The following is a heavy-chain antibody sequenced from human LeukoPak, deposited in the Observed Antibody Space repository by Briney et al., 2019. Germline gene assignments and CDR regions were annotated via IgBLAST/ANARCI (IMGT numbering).Heavy chain of an antibody. V-gene: IGHV5-51*01. D-gene: IGHD1-26*01. CDR1: GYSFTNYW. Sequence: GESLKISCKGSGYSFTNYWIGWVRPLPGKGLEWMGIIYPGDSDTRYSPSFQGQVTISADKSISTAYLQWSSLKASDTAMYYCAKVNSGTYSGYFDYWGQGTLVTVSS. CDR2: IYPGDSDT. CDR3: AKVNSGTYSGYFDY. J-gene: IGHJ4*02.